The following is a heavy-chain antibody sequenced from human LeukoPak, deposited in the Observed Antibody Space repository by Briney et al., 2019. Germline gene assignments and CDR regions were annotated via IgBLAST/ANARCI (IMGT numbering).Heavy chain of an antibody. CDR3: ARGHSIVVVVAATHFDY. V-gene: IGHV1-69*01. CDR2: IIPIFGTA. D-gene: IGHD2-15*01. Sequence: SVKVSCKASGGTFSSYAISWVRQAPGQGLEWMGGIIPIFGTANYAQKFQGRVTITADESTSTAYMELSSPRSEDTAVYYCARGHSIVVVVAATHFDYWGQGTLVTVSS. J-gene: IGHJ4*02. CDR1: GGTFSSYA.